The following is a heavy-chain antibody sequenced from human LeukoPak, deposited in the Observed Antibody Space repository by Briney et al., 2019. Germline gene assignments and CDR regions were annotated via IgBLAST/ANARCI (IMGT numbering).Heavy chain of an antibody. CDR3: ARGGLDDYGVYPDAFDI. D-gene: IGHD4-17*01. J-gene: IGHJ3*02. V-gene: IGHV3-21*06. CDR2: ISSRSNYI. CDR1: GFTFSSYS. Sequence: GGSLRLSCAASGFTFSSYSMIWVRQAPGKGLEWVSSISSRSNYIYYADSVKGRFTISRDNAKNSLYLQMNSLRAEDTAVYYCARGGLDDYGVYPDAFDIWGQGTMVTVSS.